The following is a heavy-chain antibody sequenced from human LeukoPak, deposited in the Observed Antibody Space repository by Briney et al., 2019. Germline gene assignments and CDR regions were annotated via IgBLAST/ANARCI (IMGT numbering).Heavy chain of an antibody. CDR1: GFTFYSYA. D-gene: IGHD1-26*01. CDR2: ISGSGGST. CDR3: AKDHRATPGFMDV. Sequence: GGSLRLSCAASGFTFYSYAMSWVRQAPGKGLEWASAISGSGGSTYYADSVKGRFTISRDNSKNTLYLQMNSLRAEDTAVYYCAKDHRATPGFMDVWGKGTTVTVSS. V-gene: IGHV3-23*01. J-gene: IGHJ6*03.